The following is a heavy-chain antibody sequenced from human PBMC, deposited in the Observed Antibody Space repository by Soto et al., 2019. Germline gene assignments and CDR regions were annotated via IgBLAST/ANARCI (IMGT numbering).Heavy chain of an antibody. J-gene: IGHJ4*02. CDR3: ARLSAAALDY. V-gene: IGHV4-59*01. D-gene: IGHD6-13*01. CDR2: IYYSGST. Sequence: TAETLSVTCTVSGGSISIYYWGWIRQPPGKGLEWIGYIYYSGSTNYNPSRKSRVTISVATSKKQFSLTLSAVTAADTAVYYCARLSAAALDYWGQGTMVTVSS. CDR1: GGSISIYY.